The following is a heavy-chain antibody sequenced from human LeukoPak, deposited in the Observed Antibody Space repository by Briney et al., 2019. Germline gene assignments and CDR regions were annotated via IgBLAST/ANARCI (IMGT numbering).Heavy chain of an antibody. D-gene: IGHD6-19*01. CDR3: AREISIAVAAYDY. CDR1: GFTFSSYG. CDR2: IRYDGSNK. Sequence: GGSLRLSCAASGFTFSSYGMHWVRQAPGKGLEWVAFIRYDGSNKYYADSVKGRFTISRDNSKNTLYLQMNSLRAEDTAVYYCAREISIAVAAYDYWGQGTLVTVSS. V-gene: IGHV3-30*02. J-gene: IGHJ4*02.